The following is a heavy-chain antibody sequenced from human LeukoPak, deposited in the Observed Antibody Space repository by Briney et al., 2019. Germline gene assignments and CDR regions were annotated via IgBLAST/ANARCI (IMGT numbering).Heavy chain of an antibody. V-gene: IGHV1-24*01. Sequence: ASVTVSCKVSGYTLTELSMHWVRQARGKGLEWMGGFDPEDGETIYAQKFQGRVTMTRDISITTAYVELSSLRSEDTAVYYCARGIEAGVDYWGQGTLVTVPS. J-gene: IGHJ4*02. D-gene: IGHD6-25*01. CDR3: ARGIEAGVDY. CDR2: FDPEDGET. CDR1: GYTLTELS.